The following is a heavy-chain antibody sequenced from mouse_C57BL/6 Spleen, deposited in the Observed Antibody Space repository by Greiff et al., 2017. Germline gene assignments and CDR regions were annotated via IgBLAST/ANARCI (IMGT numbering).Heavy chain of an antibody. CDR1: GYTFTDYY. J-gene: IGHJ3*01. Sequence: EVQLQQSGPELVKPGASVKISCKASGYTFTDYYMNWVKQSHGKSLEWIGDINPNNGGTSYNQKFKGKATLTVDKSSSTAYMELRSLTSEDSAVYYCARWGLDYDTWFAYWGQGTLVTVSA. D-gene: IGHD2-4*01. CDR2: INPNNGGT. V-gene: IGHV1-26*01. CDR3: ARWGLDYDTWFAY.